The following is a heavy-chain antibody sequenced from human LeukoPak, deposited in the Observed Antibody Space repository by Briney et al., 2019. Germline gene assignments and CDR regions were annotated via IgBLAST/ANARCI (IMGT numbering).Heavy chain of an antibody. CDR1: GFIFNSYT. CDR3: ARVTGSWSADF. CDR2: ISSSSSYI. J-gene: IGHJ4*02. V-gene: IGHV3-21*01. D-gene: IGHD6-13*01. Sequence: PGGSLRLSCAASGFIFNSYTMNWVRQAPGKGLEWVSSISSSSSYIYYADSAKGRFTISRDNAKNSLYLQVNSLRAEDTAVYYCARVTGSWSADFWGQGTLVTVSS.